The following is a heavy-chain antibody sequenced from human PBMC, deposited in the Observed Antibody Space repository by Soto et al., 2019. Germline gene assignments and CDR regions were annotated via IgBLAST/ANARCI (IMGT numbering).Heavy chain of an antibody. V-gene: IGHV1-18*01. CDR1: GYTFTSYG. Sequence: QVHLVQSGPEVKKPAASVRVSCKASGYTFTSYGIVWVRQAPGQRLERMGWISPYTGETRSAEKFQDRVTLTTDTSTNTAYMDLRSLTSDDTAVYFCARGPVAGSDFWGQGTLVTVSS. D-gene: IGHD6-19*01. J-gene: IGHJ4*02. CDR3: ARGPVAGSDF. CDR2: ISPYTGET.